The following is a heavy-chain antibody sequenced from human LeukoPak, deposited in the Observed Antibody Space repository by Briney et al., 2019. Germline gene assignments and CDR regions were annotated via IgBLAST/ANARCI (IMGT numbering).Heavy chain of an antibody. CDR3: ARAPGETRVYCSGGSCYSEAKYYFDY. V-gene: IGHV4-59*01. CDR2: IHYSGST. J-gene: IGHJ4*02. Sequence: SETLSLTCTVAGGSISSYYWSCIRQPPGKGLEWIGYIHYSGSTNYNPSLKSRVTISVDTSKDQFSLKLSSVTAADTAVYYCARAPGETRVYCSGGSCYSEAKYYFDYWGQGSLVTVSS. CDR1: GGSISSYY. D-gene: IGHD2-15*01.